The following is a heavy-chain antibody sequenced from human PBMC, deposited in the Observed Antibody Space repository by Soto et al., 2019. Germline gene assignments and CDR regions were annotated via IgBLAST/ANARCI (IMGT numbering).Heavy chain of an antibody. Sequence: RVRQAPGKGLEWVSAISGSGGSTYYADSVKGRFTISRDNSKNTLYLQMNSLRAEDTALYYCAKENGYSSSWFEFDYWAQRT. J-gene: IGHJ4*02. V-gene: IGHV3-23*01. CDR3: AKENGYSSSWFEFDY. CDR2: ISGSGGST. D-gene: IGHD6-13*01.